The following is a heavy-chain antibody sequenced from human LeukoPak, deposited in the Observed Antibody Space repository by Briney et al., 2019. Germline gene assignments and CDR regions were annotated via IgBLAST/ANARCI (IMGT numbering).Heavy chain of an antibody. V-gene: IGHV3-30*02. Sequence: GGSLRLSCAASGFTFSSYEMNWVRQAPGKGLEWVAFIRYDGSNKYYADSVKGRFTISRDNSKNTLYLQMNSLRAEDTAVYYCAKEEDTYYYGSGSYVVWGKGTTVTISS. CDR1: GFTFSSYE. CDR3: AKEEDTYYYGSGSYVV. J-gene: IGHJ6*04. CDR2: IRYDGSNK. D-gene: IGHD3-10*01.